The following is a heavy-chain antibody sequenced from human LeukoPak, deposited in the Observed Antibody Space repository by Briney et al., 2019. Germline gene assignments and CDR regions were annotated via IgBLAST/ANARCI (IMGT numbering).Heavy chain of an antibody. D-gene: IGHD6-19*01. CDR1: GGSISSYY. CDR3: ARHRSGYSSGWTFDY. J-gene: IGHJ4*02. Sequence: PSETLSLTCTVSGGSISSYYWSWIRQPPGKGLEWIGYIYYSGSTNYNPSLKSRVTISVDTSKNQFSLKLSSVTAADTAVYYCARHRSGYSSGWTFDYWGQGTLVTVSS. V-gene: IGHV4-59*08. CDR2: IYYSGST.